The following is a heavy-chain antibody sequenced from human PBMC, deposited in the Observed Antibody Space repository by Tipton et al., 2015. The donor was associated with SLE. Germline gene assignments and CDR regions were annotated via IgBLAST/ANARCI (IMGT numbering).Heavy chain of an antibody. V-gene: IGHV3-48*03. D-gene: IGHD4-23*01. CDR2: ISSSGNTI. CDR1: GFSFSSYE. Sequence: QLVQSGGGLVQPGGSLRLSCAASGFSFSSYEMNWVRQAPGKGLEWISYISSSGNTIYYADSVKGRFTISRDNAKNSLYLQMNSLRAEDTALYYCARDRGVPLGMTTVVTAVYYFDYWGQGTLVTVSS. J-gene: IGHJ4*02. CDR3: ARDRGVPLGMTTVVTAVYYFDY.